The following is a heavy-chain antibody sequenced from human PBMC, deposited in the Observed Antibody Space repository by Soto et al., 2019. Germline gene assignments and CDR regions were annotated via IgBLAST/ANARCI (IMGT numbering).Heavy chain of an antibody. J-gene: IGHJ3*02. D-gene: IGHD2-2*01. CDR1: GYTFTGYY. CDR2: INPNSGGT. CDR3: AREIVVVPAAPFDAFDI. Sequence: ASVKVSCKASGYTFTGYYMHWVRQAPGQGLEWMGWINPNSGGTNYAQKFQGWVTMTRDTSISTAYMELSRLRSDDTAVYYCAREIVVVPAAPFDAFDIWGQGTMVTVSS. V-gene: IGHV1-2*04.